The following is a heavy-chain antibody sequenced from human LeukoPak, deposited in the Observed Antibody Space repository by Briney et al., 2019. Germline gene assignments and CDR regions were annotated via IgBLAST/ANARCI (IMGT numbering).Heavy chain of an antibody. CDR3: ARGAHKRDDYGGFFDY. CDR1: GFTFSSYA. V-gene: IGHV3-64*01. D-gene: IGHD4-23*01. Sequence: PGGSLRLSCAASGFTFSSYAMHWVRQAPGKGLEYVSTISSNAGSTYYANSVKGRFTISRDNSKNTLYLQMGSLRAEDTAVYYCARGAHKRDDYGGFFDYWGQKTLVTVSS. J-gene: IGHJ4*02. CDR2: ISSNAGST.